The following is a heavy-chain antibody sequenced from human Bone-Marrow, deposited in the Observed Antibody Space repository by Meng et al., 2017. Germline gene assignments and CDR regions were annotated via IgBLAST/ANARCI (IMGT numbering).Heavy chain of an antibody. D-gene: IGHD6-13*01. Sequence: QAQVLQAAAEVEKPGASVKVSCKPSGYNFPDYWLHWVRRAPGQGLEWMGRIDPKSGDTHYAQRFQGRVTMTGDTSISTAYMELSGLRSDDTAMYYCARDEDISAAGKLFGDYWGQGTLVTVSS. CDR2: IDPKSGDT. CDR3: ARDEDISAAGKLFGDY. CDR1: GYNFPDYW. V-gene: IGHV1-2*06. J-gene: IGHJ4*02.